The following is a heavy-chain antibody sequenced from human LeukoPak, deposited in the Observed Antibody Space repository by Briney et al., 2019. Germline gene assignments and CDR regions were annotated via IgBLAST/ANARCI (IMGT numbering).Heavy chain of an antibody. CDR3: AKDLAGSGSYSFDY. V-gene: IGHV3-33*06. J-gene: IGHJ4*02. D-gene: IGHD1-26*01. CDR2: IWNDGSNK. CDR1: GFTFSIYG. Sequence: GGSLRLSCAASGFTFSIYGMHWVRQAPGKGLEWVAVIWNDGSNKYYADSVKGRFTISRDNSKNTLYLQMNSLRAEDTAVYYCAKDLAGSGSYSFDYWGQGTLVTVSS.